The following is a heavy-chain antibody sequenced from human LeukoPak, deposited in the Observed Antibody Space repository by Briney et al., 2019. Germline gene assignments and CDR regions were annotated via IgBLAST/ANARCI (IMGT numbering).Heavy chain of an antibody. V-gene: IGHV3-74*01. D-gene: IGHD6-19*01. Sequence: GGSLRLSCAASGFTFSSYWMHWVRQAPGKGLVWVSRINSDGSSTNYADSVKGRFTISRDNAKNTLYLQMNSLRAEDTAVYYCARAPVAGYFDYWGQGTLVTVSS. CDR1: GFTFSSYW. J-gene: IGHJ4*02. CDR3: ARAPVAGYFDY. CDR2: INSDGSST.